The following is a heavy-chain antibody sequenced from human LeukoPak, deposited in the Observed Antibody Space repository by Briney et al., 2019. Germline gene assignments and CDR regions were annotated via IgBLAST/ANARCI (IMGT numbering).Heavy chain of an antibody. D-gene: IGHD6-19*01. CDR2: INGDNGNT. Sequence: GASVKVSYKTSGYTFSGYAVHWVRQAPGQRLEWMGCINGDNGNTQYSQKFQGRVAFTRDTSATTAYMELSSLTSEDMAVSYCARGGPNSGGWTLDHWGQGTLVSVSS. CDR1: GYTFSGYA. CDR3: ARGGPNSGGWTLDH. V-gene: IGHV1-3*03. J-gene: IGHJ4*02.